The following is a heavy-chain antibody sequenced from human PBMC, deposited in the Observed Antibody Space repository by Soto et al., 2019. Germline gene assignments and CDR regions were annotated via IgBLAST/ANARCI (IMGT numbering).Heavy chain of an antibody. J-gene: IGHJ6*02. V-gene: IGHV4-31*03. CDR2: IYYSGST. CDR3: ARVVVVPAAMYGMDV. CDR1: GGSISSGGYY. Sequence: SETLSLTCTFSGGSISSGGYYWSWIRQHPGKGLEWIGYIYYSGSTYYNPSLKSRVTISVDTSKNQFSLKLSSVTAADTAVYYCARVVVVPAAMYGMDVWGQGTTVTVSS. D-gene: IGHD2-2*01.